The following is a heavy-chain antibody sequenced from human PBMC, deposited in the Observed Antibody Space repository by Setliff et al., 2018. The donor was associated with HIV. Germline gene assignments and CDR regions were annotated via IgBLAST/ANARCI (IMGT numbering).Heavy chain of an antibody. J-gene: IGHJ3*02. D-gene: IGHD2-15*01. V-gene: IGHV3-23*01. Sequence: WIRQAPGKGLEWVSAISYGGGTTHYADSVRGRFTVSRANSKNTLYLQMNSLRAEDTAVYYCAKDLEYCSGPMCYSYDALDMWGQGTMVTVSS. CDR3: AKDLEYCSGPMCYSYDALDM. CDR2: ISYGGGTT.